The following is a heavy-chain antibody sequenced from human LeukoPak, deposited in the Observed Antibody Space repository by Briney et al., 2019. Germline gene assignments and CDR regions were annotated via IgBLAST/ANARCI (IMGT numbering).Heavy chain of an antibody. CDR3: AIAKVGAAGFFDY. Sequence: GGSLRLSCAASGVTVSSNYMSWVRQAPGRGLEWVSLIYSDGTAYYADSVKGRFTISRDNSKNTLYLQMNSLRAEDTAVYYCAIAKVGAAGFFDYRGQGTLVTVSS. CDR2: IYSDGTA. V-gene: IGHV3-53*01. J-gene: IGHJ4*02. CDR1: GVTVSSNY. D-gene: IGHD6-13*01.